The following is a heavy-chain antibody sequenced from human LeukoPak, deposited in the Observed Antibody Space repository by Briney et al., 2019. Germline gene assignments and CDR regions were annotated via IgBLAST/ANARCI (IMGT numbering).Heavy chain of an antibody. CDR2: IKSDGSST. CDR1: GFTFSSYW. D-gene: IGHD3-10*01. J-gene: IGHJ4*02. Sequence: PGGSLRLSCAASGFTFSSYWMHWVRQVPGKGLVWVSRIKSDGSSTSYADLVKGRFTMSRDNAKNTLYLQMNSLRAEDTAVYYYARESRTDYYGDYWGQGTLVTVSS. V-gene: IGHV3-74*01. CDR3: ARESRTDYYGDY.